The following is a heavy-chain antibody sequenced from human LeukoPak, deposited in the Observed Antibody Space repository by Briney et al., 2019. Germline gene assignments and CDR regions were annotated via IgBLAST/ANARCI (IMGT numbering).Heavy chain of an antibody. D-gene: IGHD1-26*01. CDR2: IYYSGST. CDR3: ARTLVGATGGGVFDY. J-gene: IGHJ4*02. Sequence: SETLSLTCTVSGGSISSYYWSWIRQPPGKGLEWIGYIYYSGSTNYNPSLESRVTISVDTSKNQFSLKLSSVTAADTAVYYCARTLVGATGGGVFDYWGQGTLVTVSS. V-gene: IGHV4-59*08. CDR1: GGSISSYY.